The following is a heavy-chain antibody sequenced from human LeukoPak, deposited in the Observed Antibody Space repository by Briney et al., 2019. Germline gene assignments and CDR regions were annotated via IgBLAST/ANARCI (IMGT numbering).Heavy chain of an antibody. D-gene: IGHD3-3*01. CDR2: INHSGST. V-gene: IGHV4-34*01. CDR1: GGSFSGYY. CDR3: ARGRIYSIFGVAHTLNWFDP. Sequence: KPSETLSLTCAVYGGSFSGYYWSWIRQPPGKGLEWIGEINHSGSTNYNPSLKSRVTISVDTSKNQFSLKLSSVTAADTAVYYCARGRIYSIFGVAHTLNWFDPWGQGTLVTVSS. J-gene: IGHJ5*02.